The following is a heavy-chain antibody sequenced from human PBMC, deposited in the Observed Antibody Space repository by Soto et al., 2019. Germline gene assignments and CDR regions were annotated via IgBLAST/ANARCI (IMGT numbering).Heavy chain of an antibody. Sequence: SVSGGYISGSYWSWIRQSPGKGLEWLGYVYYTGSTNYSPSLRSRVSISVDTSKNECSLRLSSVTAADTAVYFCARSVAVSDAYFDNWGHVTQVTVSS. D-gene: IGHD3-3*01. CDR3: ARSVAVSDAYFDN. J-gene: IGHJ4*01. CDR1: GGYISGSY. CDR2: VYYTGST. V-gene: IGHV4-59*01.